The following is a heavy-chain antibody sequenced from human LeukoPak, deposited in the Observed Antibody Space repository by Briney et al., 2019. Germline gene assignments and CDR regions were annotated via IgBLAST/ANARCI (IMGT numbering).Heavy chain of an antibody. CDR2: XYSDGTT. V-gene: IGHV3-53*01. CDR1: GLTVSSNY. Sequence: GGSLRLSCPVSGLTVSSNYMSWVRQAPGKGLEWVSLXYSDGTTYYADSVKGRFSIPRDNSKNTVYLQMNSLRAEDTAMYYCARAGYYSGSGDSGEIDFWGQGTLVTVSS. D-gene: IGHD3-10*01. J-gene: IGHJ4*02. CDR3: ARAGYYSGSGDSGEIDF.